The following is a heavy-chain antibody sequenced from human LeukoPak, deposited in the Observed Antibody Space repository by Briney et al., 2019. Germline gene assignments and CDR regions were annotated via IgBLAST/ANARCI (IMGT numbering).Heavy chain of an antibody. CDR2: FHVSGTT. V-gene: IGHV4-59*11. CDR3: ARGRGWYDP. D-gene: IGHD1-26*01. Sequence: PSETLSLTCTVSGGSLSGRSWSWIRQPPGKGLEWIGYFHVSGTTNYNPSLQSRVTISVDMSKNQFSLRLSSVTAADTAVYFCARGRGWYDPWGQGTLVTVSS. J-gene: IGHJ5*02. CDR1: GGSLSGRS.